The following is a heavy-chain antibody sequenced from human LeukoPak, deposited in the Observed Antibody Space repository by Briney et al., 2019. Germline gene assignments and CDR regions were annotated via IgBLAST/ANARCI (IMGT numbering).Heavy chain of an antibody. CDR3: ARDGPYYYDSPRGAFDI. CDR1: GGSISSGGYY. CDR2: IYHSGST. D-gene: IGHD3-22*01. J-gene: IGHJ3*02. V-gene: IGHV4-30-2*01. Sequence: SETLSLTCTVSGGSISSGGYYWSWIRQPPGKGLEWIGYIYHSGSTYYNPSLKSRVTISVDRSKNQFSLKLSSVTAADTAVYYCARDGPYYYDSPRGAFDIWGQGTMVTVSS.